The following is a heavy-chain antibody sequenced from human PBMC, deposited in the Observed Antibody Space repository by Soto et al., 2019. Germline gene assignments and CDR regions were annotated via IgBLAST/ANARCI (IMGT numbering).Heavy chain of an antibody. CDR3: ARDYLQQLVLSGGFDP. D-gene: IGHD6-13*01. V-gene: IGHV4-38-2*02. Sequence: SETLSLTCAVSGFFISSGNYWGWIRKPPGKGLEWIGSIFHGGNTYYNPSLKSRVTISVDMSKNQFSLKLNSVTAADTAVYYCARDYLQQLVLSGGFDPWGQGTLVTVSS. CDR1: GFFISSGNY. CDR2: IFHGGNT. J-gene: IGHJ5*02.